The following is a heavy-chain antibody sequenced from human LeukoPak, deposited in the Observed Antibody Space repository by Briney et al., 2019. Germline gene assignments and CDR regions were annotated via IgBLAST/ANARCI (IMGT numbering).Heavy chain of an antibody. Sequence: SETLSLTCTVSGGSISNYYWTWIRQSPGKGLEWICYVYNSTTTKYNPSLESRVTISVNTSKTQFSLKLNSVTAADTAVYYCARRNVLTEGEALDIWGQGTMVTVSS. CDR1: GGSISNYY. J-gene: IGHJ3*02. CDR3: ARRNVLTEGEALDI. CDR2: VYNSTTT. D-gene: IGHD3-16*01. V-gene: IGHV4-59*08.